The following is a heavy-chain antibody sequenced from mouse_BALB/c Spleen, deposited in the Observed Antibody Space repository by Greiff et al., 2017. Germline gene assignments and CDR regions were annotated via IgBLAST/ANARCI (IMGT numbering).Heavy chain of an antibody. CDR3: ARIGFTTATMDY. CDR2: ISYDGSN. V-gene: IGHV3-6*02. Sequence: EVKLQESGPGLVKPSQSLSLTCSVTGYSITSGYYWNWIRQFPGNKLEWMGYISYDGSNNYNPSLKNRISITRDTSKNQFFLKLNSVTTEDTATYYCARIGFTTATMDYWGQGTSVTVSS. J-gene: IGHJ4*01. D-gene: IGHD1-2*01. CDR1: GYSITSGYY.